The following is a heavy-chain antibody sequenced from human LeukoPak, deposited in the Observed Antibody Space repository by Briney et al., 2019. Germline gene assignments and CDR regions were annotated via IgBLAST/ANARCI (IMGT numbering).Heavy chain of an antibody. CDR2: IYWNGDK. D-gene: IGHD2-2*01. Sequence: ESGPTLVKPTQTLTLTCTFSGFSLSTSGVGVGWIRQPPGKALEWLALIYWNGDKRYSPSLKSRLTITKDTSKNQVVLTMTNMDPVDTATYYCAHNGVYCSSTSCYDYWGQGTLVTVSS. CDR3: AHNGVYCSSTSCYDY. J-gene: IGHJ4*02. V-gene: IGHV2-5*01. CDR1: GFSLSTSGVG.